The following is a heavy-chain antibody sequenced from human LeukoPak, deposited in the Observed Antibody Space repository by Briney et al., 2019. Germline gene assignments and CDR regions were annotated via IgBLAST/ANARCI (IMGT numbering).Heavy chain of an antibody. CDR2: IIPIFGTA. V-gene: IGHV1-69*13. CDR3: AGLPGIAAAGTPIYYYGMDV. J-gene: IGHJ6*02. Sequence: SVKVSCKASGGTFSSYAISWVRQAPGQGLEWMGGIIPIFGTANYAQKFQGRVTITADESTSTACMELSSLRSEDTAVYHCAGLPGIAAAGTPIYYYGMDVWGQGTTVTVSS. D-gene: IGHD6-13*01. CDR1: GGTFSSYA.